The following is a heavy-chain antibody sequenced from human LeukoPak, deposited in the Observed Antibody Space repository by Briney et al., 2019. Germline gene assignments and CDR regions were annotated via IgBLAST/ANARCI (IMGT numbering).Heavy chain of an antibody. J-gene: IGHJ5*02. CDR2: IPYDGSNK. CDR1: GFTFSTYG. CDR3: ARGGQGYDLNWFDP. V-gene: IGHV3-30*03. D-gene: IGHD3-3*01. Sequence: GRSLRLSCEASGFTFSTYGMHWVRQAPGKGLEWITLIPYDGSNKYYADSVKGRFTISRDNSKNTLYLQMNSLRAEDTAVYYCARGGQGYDLNWFDPWGQGTLVTVSS.